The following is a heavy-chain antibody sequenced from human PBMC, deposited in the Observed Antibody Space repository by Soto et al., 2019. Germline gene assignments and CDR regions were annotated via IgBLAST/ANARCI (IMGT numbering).Heavy chain of an antibody. Sequence: QSQTLSLTCAISGDSVSSNSAAWNWIRQSPSRGLEWLGRTYYRSKWYNDYAVSVKSRITINPDTSKNQFYLQLNSVTPEDTAVYYCARVSSSPPDDAFDIWGQGTMVTVSS. J-gene: IGHJ3*02. CDR3: ARVSSSPPDDAFDI. CDR1: GDSVSSNSAA. D-gene: IGHD6-6*01. V-gene: IGHV6-1*01. CDR2: TYYRSKWYN.